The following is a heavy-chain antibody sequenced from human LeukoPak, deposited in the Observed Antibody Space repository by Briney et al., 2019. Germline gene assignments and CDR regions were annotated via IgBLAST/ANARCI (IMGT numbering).Heavy chain of an antibody. CDR3: ARLGTSSAFVDF. V-gene: IGHV5-51*01. Sequence: GESLKISCKGSEYSSTNYWISWVRHMPARGLEWMGIIYPGDSDTRYSPSFQGQVTISADKSSSTAYLQWNNLKASDTAMYYCARLGTSSAFVDFWGQGTLVTVSS. CDR1: EYSSTNYW. D-gene: IGHD7-27*01. J-gene: IGHJ4*02. CDR2: IYPGDSDT.